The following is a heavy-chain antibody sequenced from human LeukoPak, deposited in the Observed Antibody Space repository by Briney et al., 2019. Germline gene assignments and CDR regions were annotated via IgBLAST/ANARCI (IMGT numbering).Heavy chain of an antibody. J-gene: IGHJ4*02. D-gene: IGHD6-19*01. CDR3: AKDLSSGWGRFDC. CDR1: GFTFTSYV. Sequence: GGSLRLSCAASGFTFTSYVLSWVRQAPGKGLEWVSSISGGGTTTYYADSVRGRFTISRDNSKNTLYLQMNSLRAEDTALYYYAKDLSSGWGRFDCWGQGTLVTVSS. V-gene: IGHV3-23*01. CDR2: ISGGGTTT.